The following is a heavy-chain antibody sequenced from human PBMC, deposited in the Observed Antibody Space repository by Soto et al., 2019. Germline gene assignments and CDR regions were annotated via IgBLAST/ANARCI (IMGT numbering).Heavy chain of an antibody. CDR3: ARVSATGTRWFDP. J-gene: IGHJ5*02. D-gene: IGHD6-13*01. CDR2: IYHNGRT. V-gene: IGHV4-31*03. CDR1: GASMNSGAYY. Sequence: QVQLQESGPGLVKPSQTLSLTCTVSGASMNSGAYYWSWVRQPPGKGLEWIGYIYHNGRTYNNPSLMSRVTMSLDTSKNQFSLKLNSVSAAATAVYYCARVSATGTRWFDPWGQGTLVTVSS.